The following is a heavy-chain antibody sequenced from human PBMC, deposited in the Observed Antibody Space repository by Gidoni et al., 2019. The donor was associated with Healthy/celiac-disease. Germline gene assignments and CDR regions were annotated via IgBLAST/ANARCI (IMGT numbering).Heavy chain of an antibody. CDR1: GGSISSRNW. D-gene: IGHD3-10*01. CDR2: IYHSGST. V-gene: IGHV4-4*02. J-gene: IGHJ5*02. Sequence: QVQLQESAPGLVHPSGTLSLTFAVSGGSISSRNWWSWVRQPPGKGLEWIGEIYHSGSTNYNPSLKSRVTIAVDKSKNQFSLKLSSVTAADTAVYYCARDVSSITMVRGKGWFDPWGQGTLVTVTS. CDR3: ARDVSSITMVRGKGWFDP.